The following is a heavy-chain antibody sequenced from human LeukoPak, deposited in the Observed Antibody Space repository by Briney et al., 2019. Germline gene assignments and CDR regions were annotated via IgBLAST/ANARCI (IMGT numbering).Heavy chain of an antibody. CDR1: GFTFSTYA. J-gene: IGHJ6*03. CDR2: ISSSSSYI. V-gene: IGHV3-21*01. CDR3: ARAADIVLMVSSSYMDV. Sequence: GGSLRLSCAASGFTFSTYAMSWVRQAPGKGLEWVSSISSSSSYIYYADSVKGRFTISRDNAKNSLYLQMNSLRAEDTAVYYCARAADIVLMVSSSYMDVWGKGTTVTVSS. D-gene: IGHD2-8*01.